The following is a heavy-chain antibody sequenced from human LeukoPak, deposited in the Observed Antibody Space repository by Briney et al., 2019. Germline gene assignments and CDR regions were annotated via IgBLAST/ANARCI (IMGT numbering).Heavy chain of an antibody. CDR2: VGSDGNNE. V-gene: IGHV3-30*15. J-gene: IGHJ4*02. CDR3: VRQDQGLDY. Sequence: GRSLRLSCAASGFTFRSYIMRWVRQAPGKGLEWGAVVGSDGNNEFYAESVKGRFTISRDNSNNRLYLQMSSLTAEDTAMYLCVRQDQGLDYWGQGTLVTVSS. CDR1: GFTFRSYI.